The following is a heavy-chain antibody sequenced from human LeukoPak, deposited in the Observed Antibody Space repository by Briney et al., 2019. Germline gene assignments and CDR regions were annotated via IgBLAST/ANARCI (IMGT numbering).Heavy chain of an antibody. CDR1: GFTFSGFA. J-gene: IGHJ6*01. CDR3: AKMKGHPLPKYYMDV. D-gene: IGHD1-26*01. V-gene: IGHV3-23*01. CDR2: ISGTGDHP. Sequence: GGSLRLSCAASGFTFSGFAMSWGRGTPGEGLEWVSGISGTGDHPLYADSVKRRFTIHRDNPKNPLSLEMNRLRAEDTAIYYCAKMKGHPLPKYYMDVWGQGTTVTVSS.